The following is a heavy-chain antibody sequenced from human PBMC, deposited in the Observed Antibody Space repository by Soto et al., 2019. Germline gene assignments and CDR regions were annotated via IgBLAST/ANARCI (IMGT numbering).Heavy chain of an antibody. J-gene: IGHJ4*02. CDR2: INPKSGGT. CDR1: GYTFTVYY. D-gene: IGHD1-26*01. CDR3: ARDLAKGGGSAGFDY. Sequence: QVQLVPSGAEVKKPGASVNVSCKASGYTFTVYYMHWVRQAPGQGLEWMGGINPKSGGTMYPQKFQGRVTMTWDTSISTAYMALTRLRSDDTAVYYCARDLAKGGGSAGFDYWGQGTLVTVSS. V-gene: IGHV1-2*02.